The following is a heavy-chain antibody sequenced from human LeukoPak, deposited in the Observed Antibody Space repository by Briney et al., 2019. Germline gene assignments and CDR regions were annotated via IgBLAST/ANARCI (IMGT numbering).Heavy chain of an antibody. CDR1: GFTFSSYS. D-gene: IGHD3-10*02. CDR3: AELGITMIGGV. J-gene: IGHJ6*04. V-gene: IGHV3-48*01. CDR2: ISSSSSTI. Sequence: GGSLRLSCAASGFTFSSYSMNWVRQAPGKGLEWVSYISSSSSTIYYADSVKGRFTISRDNAKNSVYLQMNSLRAEDTAVYYCAELGITMIGGVWGKGTTVTVSS.